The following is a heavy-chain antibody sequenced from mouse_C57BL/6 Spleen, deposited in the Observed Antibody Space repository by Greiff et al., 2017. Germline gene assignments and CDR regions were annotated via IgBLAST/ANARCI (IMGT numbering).Heavy chain of an antibody. CDR2: IYPGSGST. J-gene: IGHJ4*01. CDR1: GYTFTSYW. V-gene: IGHV1-55*01. D-gene: IGHD2-4*01. Sequence: VQLQQPGAELVKPGASVKMSCKASGYTFTSYWITWVKQRPGQGLEWIGDIYPGSGSTNYNEKFKSKATLTVDTSSSTAYMQLSSLTSEDSAVYYCARAIYYDYGGYAMDYWGQGTSVTVSS. CDR3: ARAIYYDYGGYAMDY.